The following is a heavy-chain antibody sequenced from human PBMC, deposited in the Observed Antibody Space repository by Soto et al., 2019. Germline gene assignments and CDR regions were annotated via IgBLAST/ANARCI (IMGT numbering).Heavy chain of an antibody. Sequence: VQLLESGGGLVQPGGSLRLSCAASGFTFSSYAMSWVRQAPGKGLEWVSAISGSGGSTYYADSVKGRFTISRDNSKNTLYLQMNSLRAEDTAVYYCAKDTEIAVAGFHYFDYWGQGTLVTVSS. D-gene: IGHD6-19*01. J-gene: IGHJ4*02. CDR1: GFTFSSYA. CDR3: AKDTEIAVAGFHYFDY. V-gene: IGHV3-23*01. CDR2: ISGSGGST.